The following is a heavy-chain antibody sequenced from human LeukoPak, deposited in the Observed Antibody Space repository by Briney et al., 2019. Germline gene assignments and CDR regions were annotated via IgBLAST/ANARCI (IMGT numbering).Heavy chain of an antibody. J-gene: IGHJ4*02. V-gene: IGHV3-21*01. Sequence: GGSPRLSCAASGFTFSSYSMNWVRQAPGKGLEWVSSISFGSSYIYYADSVKGRFTISRDNAKNSLYLQMNSLRAEDTAVYYCARDFFGIVVVVAATPLDYWGQGTLVTVSS. CDR2: ISFGSSYI. CDR3: ARDFFGIVVVVAATPLDY. CDR1: GFTFSSYS. D-gene: IGHD2-15*01.